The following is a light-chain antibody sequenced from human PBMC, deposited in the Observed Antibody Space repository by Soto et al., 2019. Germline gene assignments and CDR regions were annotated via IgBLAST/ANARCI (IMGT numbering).Light chain of an antibody. CDR1: SSNIGNNY. V-gene: IGLV1-51*01. CDR3: GTWDDSLTGGV. Sequence: QSVLTQPPSMSAAPGQTVTISCSGSSSNIGNNYVSWYQQLPGTAPKLLIYDNDKRPSGIPDRFSGSKSGTSATLGITGLQTGDEADYYCGTWDDSLTGGVFGGGTQLTVL. J-gene: IGLJ7*01. CDR2: DND.